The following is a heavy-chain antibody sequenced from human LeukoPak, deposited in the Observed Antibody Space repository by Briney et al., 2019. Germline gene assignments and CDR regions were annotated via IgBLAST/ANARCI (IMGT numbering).Heavy chain of an antibody. CDR1: GGTFSCYA. J-gene: IGHJ6*04. Sequence: SVKVSCKASGGTFSCYAISWVRQAPGQGLEWMGGIIPIFGTANYAQKFQGRVTITADESTSTAYMELSSLRSEDTAVYYCAREFFVVVPAADLYYYYGMDVWGKGTTVTVSS. D-gene: IGHD2-2*01. CDR3: AREFFVVVPAADLYYYYGMDV. CDR2: IIPIFGTA. V-gene: IGHV1-69*13.